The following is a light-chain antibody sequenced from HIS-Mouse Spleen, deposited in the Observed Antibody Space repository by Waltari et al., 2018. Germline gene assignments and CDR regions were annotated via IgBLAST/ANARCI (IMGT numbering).Light chain of an antibody. J-gene: IGLJ3*02. V-gene: IGLV1-44*01. Sequence: QSVLTQPPSASGTPGQRVTISCSGSSSNIGSNTVNWYQQHPGTAPKLLFYSNKQRPSGVPYRFSGSNSGTSASLAISGLQSEDEADYYCAAWDDSLNGWVFGGGTKLTVL. CDR2: SNK. CDR1: SSNIGSNT. CDR3: AAWDDSLNGWV.